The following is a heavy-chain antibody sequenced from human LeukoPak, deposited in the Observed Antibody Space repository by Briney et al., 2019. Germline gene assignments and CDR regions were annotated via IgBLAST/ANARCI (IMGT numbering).Heavy chain of an antibody. V-gene: IGHV4-34*01. J-gene: IGHJ4*02. D-gene: IGHD6-13*01. CDR3: ARGVSRYSNN. CDR2: INPSGST. CDR1: GGSFSTYY. Sequence: SETLSLTCAVYGGSFSTYYWTWIRQPPGKGLEWIGEINPSGSTNYNPSLKSRVTISVDTSKNQFSLKLSSVTAADTAVYYCARGVSRYSNNWGQGTLVTVSS.